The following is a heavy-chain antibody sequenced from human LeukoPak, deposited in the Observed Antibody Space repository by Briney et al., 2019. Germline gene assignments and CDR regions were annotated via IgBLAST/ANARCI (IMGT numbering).Heavy chain of an antibody. J-gene: IGHJ6*02. V-gene: IGHV3-21*01. Sequence: GGSLRLSCAASGFTFSSYSMNWVRQAPGKGLEWVSSISSSSSYIYYADTVKGRFTISRDNAKNSLYLQMNSLRAEDTAVYYCARYCGGDCYGMDVWGQGTTVIVSS. CDR1: GFTFSSYS. CDR2: ISSSSSYI. CDR3: ARYCGGDCYGMDV. D-gene: IGHD2-21*01.